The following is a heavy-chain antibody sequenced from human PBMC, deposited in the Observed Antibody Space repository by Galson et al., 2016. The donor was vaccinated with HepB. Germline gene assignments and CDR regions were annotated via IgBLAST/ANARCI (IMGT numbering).Heavy chain of an antibody. V-gene: IGHV3-33*01. Sequence: SLRLSCATSGFTFSNYGMHWVRQAPGKGPEWVAFIWNDGSKKYYVDSVKGRFTISRDRSDTMYLQMNSLRVEDTAVYYCGTGDNWFDLWGQGILVTVSS. CDR1: GFTFSNYG. CDR2: IWNDGSKK. CDR3: GTGDNWFDL. J-gene: IGHJ5*02.